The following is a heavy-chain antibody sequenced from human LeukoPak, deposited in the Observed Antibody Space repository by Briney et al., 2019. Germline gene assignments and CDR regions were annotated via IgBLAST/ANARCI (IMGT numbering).Heavy chain of an antibody. J-gene: IGHJ5*02. CDR3: AGGNYGFDA. Sequence: SQTLSLTCALSGDRVSSNSPAWNWTRHPPSGGLEWLGRTYYRSKRYNEYAVSVKSRTTINPDTPNNQFSLQLNSVTPEDTAVYDCAGGNYGFDAWGQGTLVTVSS. V-gene: IGHV6-1*01. D-gene: IGHD3-16*01. CDR2: TYYRSKRYN. CDR1: GDRVSSNSPA.